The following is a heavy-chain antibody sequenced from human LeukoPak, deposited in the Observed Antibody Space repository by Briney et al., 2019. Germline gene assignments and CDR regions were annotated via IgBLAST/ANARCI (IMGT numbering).Heavy chain of an antibody. CDR2: IYSSGST. CDR1: GASVSGSPYY. V-gene: IGHV4-39*01. CDR3: AKSGGYGLIDY. J-gene: IGHJ4*02. D-gene: IGHD1-26*01. Sequence: SETLSLTCTVSGASVSGSPYYWGWIRQPPGKGLEWIGSIYSSGSTYYSASLQSRVTISIETSKNQISLRLNSVTAADTAIYYCAKSGGYGLIDYWGQGTLVTSPQ.